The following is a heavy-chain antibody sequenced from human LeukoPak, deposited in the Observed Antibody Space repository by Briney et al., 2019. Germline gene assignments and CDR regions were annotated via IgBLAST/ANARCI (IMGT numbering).Heavy chain of an antibody. J-gene: IGHJ4*02. CDR1: EFTFSSYW. CDR3: ARDPVEWEQLLDY. V-gene: IGHV3-7*01. Sequence: PGGSLRLSCAASEFTFSSYWMSWVRQAPGKRPEWVANMNKDGSEKYYADSVKGRFTISRDNARNSVYLQMNSLRAEDTAVYYCARDPVEWEQLLDYWGQGTLVTVSS. D-gene: IGHD1-26*01. CDR2: MNKDGSEK.